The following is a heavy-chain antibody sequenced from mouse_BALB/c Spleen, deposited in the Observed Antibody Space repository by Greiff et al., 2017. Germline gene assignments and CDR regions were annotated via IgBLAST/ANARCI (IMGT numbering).Heavy chain of an antibody. CDR2: LSSGSSTI. D-gene: IGHD1-2*01. CDR1: GFTFSSFG. Sequence: EVKLVESGGGLVQPGGSRKLSCAASGFTFSSFGMHWVRRAPGKGLAWVAYLSSGSSTIYYADTVTGRFTISRDNPKNTLFLQMTSLRSEDTAMYYCARDYGHNYYAMDDWGQGTSVTVAS. CDR3: ARDYGHNYYAMDD. J-gene: IGHJ4*01. V-gene: IGHV5-17*02.